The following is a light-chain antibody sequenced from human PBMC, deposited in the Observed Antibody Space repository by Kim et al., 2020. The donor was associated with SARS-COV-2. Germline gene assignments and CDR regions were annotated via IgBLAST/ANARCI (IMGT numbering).Light chain of an antibody. CDR1: SLRSYY. Sequence: ALGQTVRIKCQGDSLRSYYTSWYQQKAGQAHVLVIYGKNNRPSGIPDRFSGSRSGNTASLTITGAKAEDEADYYCNSRDNSGNHLLFGGGTQLTVL. CDR3: NSRDNSGNHLL. J-gene: IGLJ2*01. V-gene: IGLV3-19*01. CDR2: GKN.